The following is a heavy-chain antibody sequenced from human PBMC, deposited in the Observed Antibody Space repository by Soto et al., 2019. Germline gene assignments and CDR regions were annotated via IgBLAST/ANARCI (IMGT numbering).Heavy chain of an antibody. V-gene: IGHV1-46*03. Sequence: GASVKVSCKASGYTFTSYYLHWVRQAPGQGLEWMGIINPSSGSTSYAQKFQGRITMTTDTSTSTVYMELSSLRSEDTAVYYCTREGGRTGNDRDASFDYWGQGALVPVSS. CDR3: TREGGRTGNDRDASFDY. J-gene: IGHJ4*02. D-gene: IGHD1-1*01. CDR1: GYTFTSYY. CDR2: INPSSGST.